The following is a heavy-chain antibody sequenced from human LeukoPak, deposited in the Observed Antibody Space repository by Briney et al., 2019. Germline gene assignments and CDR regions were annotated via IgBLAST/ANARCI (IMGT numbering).Heavy chain of an antibody. J-gene: IGHJ4*02. CDR2: ISSFSGTI. Sequence: GGSLRLSCVASGITFSSYSMNWVRQAPGKGLEWVSYISSFSGTINYADSVKGRFTISRDNAKNSLYLQMNSLRAEDTAVYYCARSDRLGYCSGGSCYEHDYWGQGTLVTVSS. CDR1: GITFSSYS. V-gene: IGHV3-48*04. D-gene: IGHD2-15*01. CDR3: ARSDRLGYCSGGSCYEHDY.